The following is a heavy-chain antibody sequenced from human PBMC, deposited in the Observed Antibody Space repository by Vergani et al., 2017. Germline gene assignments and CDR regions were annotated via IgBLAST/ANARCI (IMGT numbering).Heavy chain of an antibody. V-gene: IGHV1-69*02. J-gene: IGHJ2*01. D-gene: IGHD6-13*01. Sequence: QVQLVQSGAEVKKPGSSVKVSCKASGGTFSSYTISWVRQAPGQGLEWMGRIIPILGIANYAQKFQGRVTITADKSTSTAYMGLSSLRSEDTAVYYCAKLGSSSWNWYFDLWGRGTLVTVSS. CDR3: AKLGSSSWNWYFDL. CDR2: IIPILGIA. CDR1: GGTFSSYT.